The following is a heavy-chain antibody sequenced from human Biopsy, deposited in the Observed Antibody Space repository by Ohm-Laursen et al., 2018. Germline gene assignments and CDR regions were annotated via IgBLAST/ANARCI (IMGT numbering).Heavy chain of an antibody. J-gene: IGHJ4*02. CDR1: GYTFTSHD. CDR3: ARWETTLGRSLDS. CDR2: MSPNTGNT. V-gene: IGHV1-8*01. D-gene: IGHD1-26*01. Sequence: ASVKVSCKASGYTFTSHDINWVRQATGQGPEWMGWMSPNTGNTVYAQRFQDRVPMTSDTSTGTAYMELTSLTSDDTAVYFCARWETTLGRSLDSWGQGTLVAASS.